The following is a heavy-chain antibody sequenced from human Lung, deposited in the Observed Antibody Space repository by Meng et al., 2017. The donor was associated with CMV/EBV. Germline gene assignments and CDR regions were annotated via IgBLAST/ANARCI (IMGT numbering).Heavy chain of an antibody. CDR2: IDWDDDK. J-gene: IGHJ4*02. V-gene: IGHV2-70D*14. CDR3: TQIFDGGYDGN. CDR1: GFSLSTSGMR. D-gene: IGHD5-12*01. Sequence: SGPXLVKPTQTLTLTCTFSGFSLSTSGMRVSWIRQPPGKALEWLARIDWDDDKFYSTSLKTRLTISKDTSKNQVVLTMTNMDPVDTATYYCTQIFDGGYDGNWXQGTLVTVSS.